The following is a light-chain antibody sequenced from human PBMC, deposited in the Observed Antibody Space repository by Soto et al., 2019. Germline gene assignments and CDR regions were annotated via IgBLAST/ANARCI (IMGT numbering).Light chain of an antibody. CDR1: SSDVGSYNY. J-gene: IGLJ1*01. Sequence: QSALTQPPSASGSPGQSVTISCTGTSSDVGSYNYVSWYQQHPGKAPKLMMYELFKRPSGVPDRFSGSKSGNTASLTVSGLQAEDEADYYCSSYASSNNYVFGTGTKVTVL. CDR3: SSYASSNNYV. CDR2: ELF. V-gene: IGLV2-8*01.